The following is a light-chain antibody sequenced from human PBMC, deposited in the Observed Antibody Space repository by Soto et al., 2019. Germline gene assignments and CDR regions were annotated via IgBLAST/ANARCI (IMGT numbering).Light chain of an antibody. CDR2: KTS. Sequence: IQLTHSPSTLSASVGDRVTITCRASQSIGSWLAWYQQKPGKAPKLLIYKTSILENGVPSRFSGSGSGTEFTLTISSLQSEDFAVYYCQHYNNWPPWPFGQGTKV. CDR3: QHYNNWPPWP. CDR1: QSIGSW. V-gene: IGKV1-5*03. J-gene: IGKJ1*01.